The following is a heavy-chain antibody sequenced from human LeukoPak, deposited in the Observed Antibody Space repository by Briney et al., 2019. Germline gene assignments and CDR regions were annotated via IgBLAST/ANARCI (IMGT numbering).Heavy chain of an antibody. Sequence: GGSLRLSRAASGFTFTDFYVNWVRQAPGKGLEWVSWISPTSSYMYYADSVKGRFTISRDNAKNSLYLQMNSLRAEDTALYYCVRDADGGNSWFDTWGQGTLVTVSS. V-gene: IGHV3-21*04. CDR2: ISPTSSYM. CDR3: VRDADGGNSWFDT. CDR1: GFTFTDFY. D-gene: IGHD4-23*01. J-gene: IGHJ5*02.